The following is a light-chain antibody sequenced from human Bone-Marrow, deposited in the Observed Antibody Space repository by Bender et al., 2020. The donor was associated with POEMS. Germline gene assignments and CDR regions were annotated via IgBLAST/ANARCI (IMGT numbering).Light chain of an antibody. CDR1: SSDVGGYNY. V-gene: IGLV2-14*01. CDR3: SSHTTSGPLEV. J-gene: IGLJ1*01. CDR2: EVS. Sequence: QSALTQPPSASGSPGQSVTISCTGTSSDVGGYNYVSWYQQHPGKAPQLIIYEVSNRPSEVFDRFSGSKSGNTASLTISGLQPEDEADYYCSSHTTSGPLEVFGTGTKVTVL.